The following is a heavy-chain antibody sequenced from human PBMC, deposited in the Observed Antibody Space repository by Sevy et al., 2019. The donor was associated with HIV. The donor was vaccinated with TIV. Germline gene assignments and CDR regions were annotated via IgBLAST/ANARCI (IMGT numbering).Heavy chain of an antibody. CDR1: GFTFSTYN. CDR2: ISRSSSYI. Sequence: GGSLRLSCAASGFTFSTYNMNWVRQAPGKGLEWVSSISRSSSYIYYGDSVKGRFTISRDNAKNSLYLQMISLRAEDTALYYGAGLYGSSTSCRLGDYYMDVWGKGTTVTVSS. V-gene: IGHV3-21*01. D-gene: IGHD2-2*01. CDR3: AGLYGSSTSCRLGDYYMDV. J-gene: IGHJ6*03.